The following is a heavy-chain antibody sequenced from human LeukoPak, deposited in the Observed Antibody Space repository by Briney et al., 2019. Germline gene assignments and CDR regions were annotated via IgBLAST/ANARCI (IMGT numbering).Heavy chain of an antibody. D-gene: IGHD3-22*01. Sequence: SATLSLTCAVYGESFSGFYWNWIRQPPGKGLELIGDINHSGSTNYNPSLKSRVTISVDTSKNQFSLKLSSLAAADTAVYYCARALRDYGSSGYYLGAFNYWGQGTLVTVSS. CDR1: GESFSGFY. CDR2: INHSGST. J-gene: IGHJ4*02. V-gene: IGHV4-34*01. CDR3: ARALRDYGSSGYYLGAFNY.